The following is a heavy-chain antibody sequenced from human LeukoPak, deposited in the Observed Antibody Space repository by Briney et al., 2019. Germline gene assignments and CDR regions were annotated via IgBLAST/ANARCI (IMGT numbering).Heavy chain of an antibody. Sequence: PSETLSLTCTVSGGSISSYYWSWIRQPAGKGLEWIGRIYPGGSTNYNPSLKSRVTMSVDASQKQLSLKLSSVTAADTAVYYCARPARIAAAGIAEPWGQGTLVTVSS. D-gene: IGHD6-13*01. CDR3: ARPARIAAAGIAEP. V-gene: IGHV4-4*07. CDR1: GGSISSYY. CDR2: IYPGGST. J-gene: IGHJ4*02.